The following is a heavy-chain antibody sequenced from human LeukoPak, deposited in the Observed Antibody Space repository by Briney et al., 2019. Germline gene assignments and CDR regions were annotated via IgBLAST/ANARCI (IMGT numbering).Heavy chain of an antibody. Sequence: ASVKVSCKASGYTFTGYYMHWVRQAPGQGREWMGWINPNSGGTNYAQKFQGRVTMTRDTSISTTYMELSRLRSDDTAVYYCARDQVVVTAATALDYWGEGTLVTVSS. V-gene: IGHV1-2*02. CDR3: ARDQVVVTAATALDY. CDR1: GYTFTGYY. J-gene: IGHJ4*02. CDR2: INPNSGGT. D-gene: IGHD2-2*01.